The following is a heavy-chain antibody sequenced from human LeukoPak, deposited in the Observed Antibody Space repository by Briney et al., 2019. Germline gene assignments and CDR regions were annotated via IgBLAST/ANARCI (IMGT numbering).Heavy chain of an antibody. CDR3: ARDKWGDGYNYYYYYGMDV. V-gene: IGHV4-39*07. Sequence: PSETLSLTCTVSGGSISSSSYYWGWIRQPPGKGLEWIGSIYYSGSTYYNPSLKSRVTISVDTSKNQFSLKLSSVTAADTAVYYCARDKWGDGYNYYYYYGMDVWGQGTTVTVSS. CDR1: GGSISSSSYY. D-gene: IGHD5-24*01. J-gene: IGHJ6*02. CDR2: IYYSGST.